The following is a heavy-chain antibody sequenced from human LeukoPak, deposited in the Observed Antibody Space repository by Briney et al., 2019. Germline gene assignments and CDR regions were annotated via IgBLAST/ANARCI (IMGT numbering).Heavy chain of an antibody. CDR3: ARGILPNWFDP. J-gene: IGHJ5*02. CDR2: ISSGGST. Sequence: QPGGSLRLSCAASGFTVSSNYMSWVRQAPGKGLEWVSVISSGGSTYYADSVKGRFTISRDNSKNTLYLQMNSLRAEDTAVYYCARGILPNWFDPWGQGTLVTVS. D-gene: IGHD3-9*01. CDR1: GFTVSSNY. V-gene: IGHV3-53*01.